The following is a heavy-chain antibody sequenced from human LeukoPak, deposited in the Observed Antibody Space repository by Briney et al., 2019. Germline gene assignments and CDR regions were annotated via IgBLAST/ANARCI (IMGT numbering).Heavy chain of an antibody. J-gene: IGHJ4*02. CDR3: ARDDTGYSSGWYSGSDY. CDR2: ISYDGSNK. D-gene: IGHD6-19*01. Sequence: GGSVRLSCAASGFTFSSYAMHWVRQAPGKGLEWVAVISYDGSNKYYADSVKGRFTISRDNSKNTLYLQMNSLRAEDTAVYYCARDDTGYSSGWYSGSDYWGQGTLVTVSS. CDR1: GFTFSSYA. V-gene: IGHV3-30-3*01.